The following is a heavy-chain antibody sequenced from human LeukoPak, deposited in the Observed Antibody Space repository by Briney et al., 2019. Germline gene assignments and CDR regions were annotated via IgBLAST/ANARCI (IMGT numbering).Heavy chain of an antibody. CDR3: AKALYGDYGRFDY. Sequence: GGSLRLSCAASGFIFSSYAMSWVRQAPGKGLEWVSGISGSGGSTYYADSVKGRFTISRDNSRNTLYLQMNSLRAEDTAVYYCAKALYGDYGRFDYWGQGTLVTVSS. V-gene: IGHV3-23*01. CDR1: GFIFSSYA. CDR2: ISGSGGST. D-gene: IGHD4-17*01. J-gene: IGHJ4*02.